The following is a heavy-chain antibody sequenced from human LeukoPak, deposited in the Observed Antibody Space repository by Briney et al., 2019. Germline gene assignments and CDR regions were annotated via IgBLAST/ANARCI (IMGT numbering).Heavy chain of an antibody. CDR2: ISTTGST. D-gene: IGHD3-10*01. V-gene: IGHV4-4*09. Sequence: PSETLSLTCTVSGTSISRHYWSWLRQSAGLGLEWLGYISTTGSTTYNPSLEGRVTMSEDTSQNQLSLTLSSVTAADTAVYFRARQDGLWVGDLGGWFDFWGQGIQVTVSS. CDR3: ARQDGLWVGDLGGWFDF. CDR1: GTSISRHY. J-gene: IGHJ5*01.